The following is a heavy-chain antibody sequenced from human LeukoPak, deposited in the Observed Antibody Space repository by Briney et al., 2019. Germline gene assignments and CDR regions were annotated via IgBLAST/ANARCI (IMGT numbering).Heavy chain of an antibody. CDR1: GFTLSSYS. CDR3: ARDRIAAAADY. V-gene: IGHV3-21*01. CDR2: ISSSSSYI. D-gene: IGHD6-13*01. Sequence: GGSLRLSCAASGFTLSSYSMNWVRQAPGKGLEWVSSISSSSSYIYYADSVKGRFTISRDNAKNSLYLQMNSLRAEDTAVYYCARDRIAAAADYWGQGTLVTVSS. J-gene: IGHJ4*02.